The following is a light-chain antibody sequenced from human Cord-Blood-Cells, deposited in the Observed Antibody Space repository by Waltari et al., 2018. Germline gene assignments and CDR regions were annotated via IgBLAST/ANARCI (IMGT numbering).Light chain of an antibody. J-gene: IGLJ2*01. V-gene: IGLV2-14*01. CDR1: SSDGGGYNY. Sequence: QSALTQPASVSGSPGHSITISCTGTSSDGGGYNYVSWYQQHPGKAPKLMIYDVSNRPSGVSNRFSGSKSGNTASLTISGLQAEDEADYYCSSYTSSSTLVFGGGTKLTVL. CDR3: SSYTSSSTLV. CDR2: DVS.